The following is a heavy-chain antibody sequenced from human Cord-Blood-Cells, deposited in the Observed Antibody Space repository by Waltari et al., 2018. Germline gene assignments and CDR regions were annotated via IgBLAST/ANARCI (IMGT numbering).Heavy chain of an antibody. J-gene: IGHJ3*02. CDR2: TYYMSKWYN. Sequence: QVQLLPSGPGLVKPSQNPTLTCATSGDRISSNSAARHCLRQFPSRGLELLGMTYYMSKWYNDYAVSVKSRITTNPDTSKNQFSLQLNSVTSEDTSVYYCAREGNWNYFAFDIWGQGTMVTVSS. V-gene: IGHV6-1*01. CDR3: AREGNWNYFAFDI. D-gene: IGHD1-7*01. CDR1: GDRISSNSAA.